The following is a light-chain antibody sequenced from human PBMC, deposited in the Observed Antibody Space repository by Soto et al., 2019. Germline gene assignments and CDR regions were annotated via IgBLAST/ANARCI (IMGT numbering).Light chain of an antibody. V-gene: IGKV3-20*01. Sequence: EIVLTQSPGTLSLSPGERATLSCRASQSVSSSFLAWYQQKPGQAPRLLIYGASSRATGIPDRFSGSGSGTDFSLTIGRLEPEDFAVYYCQQYDSSPFTFGGGNKVEIK. J-gene: IGKJ4*01. CDR2: GAS. CDR1: QSVSSSF. CDR3: QQYDSSPFT.